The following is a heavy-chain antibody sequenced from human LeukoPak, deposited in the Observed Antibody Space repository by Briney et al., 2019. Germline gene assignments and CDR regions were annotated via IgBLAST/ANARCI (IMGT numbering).Heavy chain of an antibody. CDR3: ARESRYSSGWYGGYFDY. D-gene: IGHD6-19*01. J-gene: IGHJ4*02. CDR1: GFTVSSNY. CDR2: IYSGGST. V-gene: IGHV3-53*01. Sequence: GGSLRLSCAASGFTVSSNYMSWVRQAPGKGLEWVSVIYSGGSTYYADSVKGRFTISRDNSKNTLYLQMNSLRAEDTAVYYCARESRYSSGWYGGYFDYWGQGTLVTVSS.